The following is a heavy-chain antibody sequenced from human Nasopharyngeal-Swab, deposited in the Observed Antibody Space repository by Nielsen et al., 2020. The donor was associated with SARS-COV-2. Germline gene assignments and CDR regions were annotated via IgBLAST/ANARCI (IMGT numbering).Heavy chain of an antibody. CDR3: ARVYRDTYRSRTAPLGGAFDI. V-gene: IGHV1-18*04. CDR2: ISANNGNT. CDR1: GYTFTSYG. Sequence: ASVKVSCKASGYTFTSYGISWVRQAPGQGLEWMGWISANNGNTNHAQKFQGRVTMTTDTSTRTALMELRSLRSDDTAVYYCARVYRDTYRSRTAPLGGAFDIWGQGTMVTVSS. D-gene: IGHD1-26*01. J-gene: IGHJ3*02.